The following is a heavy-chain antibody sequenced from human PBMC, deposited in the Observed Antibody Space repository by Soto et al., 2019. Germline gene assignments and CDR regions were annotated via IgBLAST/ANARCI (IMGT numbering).Heavy chain of an antibody. CDR2: IYYSGST. D-gene: IGHD6-13*01. CDR1: GGSISSYY. CDR3: ARQGIAAAGTSYYYYMDV. J-gene: IGHJ6*03. Sequence: SETLSLTCTVSGGSISSYYWSWIRQPPGKGLEWIGYIYYSGSTNYNPSLKSRVTISVDTSKNQFSLKLSSVTAADTAVYYCARQGIAAAGTSYYYYMDVWGKGTTVTVSS. V-gene: IGHV4-59*08.